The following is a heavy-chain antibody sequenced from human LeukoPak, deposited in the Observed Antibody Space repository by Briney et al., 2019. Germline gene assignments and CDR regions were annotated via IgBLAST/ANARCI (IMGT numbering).Heavy chain of an antibody. J-gene: IGHJ4*02. CDR1: GFTFSSYE. V-gene: IGHV3-48*03. Sequence: GGALRVSCAAPGFTFSSYEMNWVRQAPGKGLGWVSYISSSGSTIYYADSVKGRFTISRDNAKNSLYLQMNSLRAEDTAVYYCARDNYDFWSGPFDYWGQGTLVTVSS. D-gene: IGHD3-3*01. CDR2: ISSSGSTI. CDR3: ARDNYDFWSGPFDY.